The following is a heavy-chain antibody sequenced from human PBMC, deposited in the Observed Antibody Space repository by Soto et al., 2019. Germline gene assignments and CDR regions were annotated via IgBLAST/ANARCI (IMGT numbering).Heavy chain of an antibody. CDR2: IYYSGST. V-gene: IGHV4-59*08. CDR1: GGSISSYY. Sequence: SETLSLTCTVSGGSISSYYWSWIRQPPGKGLEWIGYIYYSGSTNYNPSHKSRVTISVDTSKNQISLKLSTVTAADTAVYYCARHSAPDYYDSSGYYPYYFDYWGQGTLVT. CDR3: ARHSAPDYYDSSGYYPYYFDY. J-gene: IGHJ4*02. D-gene: IGHD3-22*01.